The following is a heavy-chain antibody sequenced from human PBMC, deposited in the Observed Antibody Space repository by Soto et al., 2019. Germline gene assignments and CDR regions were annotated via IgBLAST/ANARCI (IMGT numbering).Heavy chain of an antibody. D-gene: IGHD4-17*01. Sequence: EVQLLESGGGLVQPGGSLRLSCAASGFTFSSFAMTWVRQAQGKGLEWVSSLTGSGDSTYYADSVKGRFTISRDNSKNTLYLQMNSLRADDTALYYCAKGTAVTTGDMAYWGQGTLVTVSS. J-gene: IGHJ4*02. CDR1: GFTFSSFA. CDR3: AKGTAVTTGDMAY. CDR2: LTGSGDST. V-gene: IGHV3-23*01.